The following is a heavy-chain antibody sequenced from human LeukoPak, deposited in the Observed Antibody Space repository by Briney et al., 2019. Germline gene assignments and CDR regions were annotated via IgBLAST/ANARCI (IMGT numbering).Heavy chain of an antibody. J-gene: IGHJ6*04. CDR2: ICISGST. Sequence: SETLSLTCTVSGGSIRSYDGSWFRQPAGKGLEWIGRICISGSTDYNPSLQSRVTMSVATSKSQFSLKLSSVPAADTAVYYCASVHPGDVWGKGTTVTVSS. CDR3: ASVHPGDV. V-gene: IGHV4-4*07. CDR1: GGSIRSYD.